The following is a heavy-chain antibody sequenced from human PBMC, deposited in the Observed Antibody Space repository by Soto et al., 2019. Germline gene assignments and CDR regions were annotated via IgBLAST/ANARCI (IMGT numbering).Heavy chain of an antibody. Sequence: QVQLQESGPGLVKPSQTLSLTCTVSGGSISSGDYYWSWIRQHPGKGLEWIGYIYYSGSTYSNPSLKSRVTISVDTSKNQFSLKLSSVTAADTAVYYCARHHYYGDYLDLWGRGSLVTVSS. V-gene: IGHV4-31*03. CDR3: ARHHYYGDYLDL. CDR1: GGSISSGDYY. D-gene: IGHD4-17*01. CDR2: IYYSGST. J-gene: IGHJ2*01.